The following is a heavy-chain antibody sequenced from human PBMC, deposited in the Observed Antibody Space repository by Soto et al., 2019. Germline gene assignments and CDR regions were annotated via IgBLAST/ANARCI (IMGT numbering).Heavy chain of an antibody. D-gene: IGHD2-2*02. CDR3: ARGGGYCGSTSCHTYYFDY. J-gene: IGHJ4*02. V-gene: IGHV4-61*08. Sequence: QVQLQESGPGLVKPSETLSLTCTVSGDSVSSVGNYWSWIRQPPGEGLEWIAYIHYSGSVNSQLSLKSRVTISVDTSKNHVSLRLNSVTAADTAFYDCARGGGYCGSTSCHTYYFDYWGQGPLFTVSS. CDR2: IHYSGSV. CDR1: GDSVSSVGNY.